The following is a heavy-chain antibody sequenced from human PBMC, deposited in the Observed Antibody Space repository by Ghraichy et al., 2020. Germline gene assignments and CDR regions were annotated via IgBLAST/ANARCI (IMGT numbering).Heavy chain of an antibody. Sequence: SETLSLTCTVSGGSISSSSYYWGWIRQPPGKGLEWIGSIYYSGSTYYNPSLKSRVTISVDTSKNQFSLKLSSVTAADTAVYYCAREGGRAIYSSSFPAFDIWGQGTMVTVSS. CDR2: IYYSGST. J-gene: IGHJ3*02. CDR1: GGSISSSSYY. D-gene: IGHD6-6*01. V-gene: IGHV4-39*02. CDR3: AREGGRAIYSSSFPAFDI.